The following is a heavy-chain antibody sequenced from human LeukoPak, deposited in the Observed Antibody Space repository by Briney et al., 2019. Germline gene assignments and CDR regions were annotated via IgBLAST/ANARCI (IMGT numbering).Heavy chain of an antibody. V-gene: IGHV3-23*01. J-gene: IGHJ4*02. D-gene: IGHD2-2*01. CDR3: AKDGIYCSSTSCYDNFDY. CDR2: ISCSGGST. Sequence: GGSLRLSCAASGFTFSSYAMSWVRQAPGKGLEWVSAISCSGGSTYYADSVKGRFTISRDNSKNTLYLQMNSLRAEDTAVYYCAKDGIYCSSTSCYDNFDYWGQGTLVTVSS. CDR1: GFTFSSYA.